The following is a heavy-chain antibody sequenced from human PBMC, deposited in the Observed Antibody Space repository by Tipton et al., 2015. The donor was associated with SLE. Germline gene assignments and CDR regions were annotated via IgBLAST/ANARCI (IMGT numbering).Heavy chain of an antibody. CDR1: GFTFGDYA. Sequence: SLRLSCTTSGFTFGDYAMSWVRQAPGKGLEWVGFIRRNAYGGTTEYAASVKGRFRISRGDSKSIAYLQMNSLKTEDTAVYYCSGDDHASGTYYPTKFDYWGQGTMVTVSS. CDR2: IRRNAYGGTT. J-gene: IGHJ4*02. D-gene: IGHD3-10*01. V-gene: IGHV3-49*04. CDR3: SGDDHASGTYYPTKFDY.